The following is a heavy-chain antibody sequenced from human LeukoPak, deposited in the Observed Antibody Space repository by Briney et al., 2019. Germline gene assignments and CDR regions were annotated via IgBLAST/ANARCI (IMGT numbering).Heavy chain of an antibody. D-gene: IGHD2-15*01. CDR3: AKTRDIVVVVAAHDY. CDR1: GSTFSNYG. Sequence: GGSLRLSCAASGSTFSNYGMSWVRQAPGKGLEWVSVISGSGANTYYADSVKGRFTISRDNSKNTLYLQMNSLRAEDTAVYYCAKTRDIVVVVAAHDYWGQGTLVTVSS. J-gene: IGHJ4*02. V-gene: IGHV3-23*01. CDR2: ISGSGANT.